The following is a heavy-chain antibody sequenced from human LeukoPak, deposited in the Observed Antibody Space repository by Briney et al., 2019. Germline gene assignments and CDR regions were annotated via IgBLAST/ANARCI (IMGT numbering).Heavy chain of an antibody. CDR2: IYYGGST. Sequence: SETLSLTCTVSGGSMSPYHWGWIRQPPGKGLEWTGYIYYGGSTNYNPSLKSRVTISVDTSKNQFSLKLSSVTATDTAIYYCARAVSGRFDYWGQGTLVTVSS. CDR3: ARAVSGRFDY. CDR1: GGSMSPYH. V-gene: IGHV4-59*08. J-gene: IGHJ4*02. D-gene: IGHD6-19*01.